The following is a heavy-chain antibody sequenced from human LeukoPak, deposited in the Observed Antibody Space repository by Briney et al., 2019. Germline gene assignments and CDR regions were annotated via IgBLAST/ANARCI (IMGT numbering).Heavy chain of an antibody. D-gene: IGHD1-26*01. CDR1: GYTFTSYG. V-gene: IGHV7-4-1*02. CDR3: ARATRSGSYSGYYYYYYMDV. J-gene: IGHJ6*03. Sequence: ASVKVSCKASGYTFTSYGMNWVRQAPGQGLEWMGWINTNTGNPTYAQGFTGRFVFSLDTSVSTAYLQISSLKAEDTAVYYCARATRSGSYSGYYYYYYMDVWGKGTTVTVSS. CDR2: INTNTGNP.